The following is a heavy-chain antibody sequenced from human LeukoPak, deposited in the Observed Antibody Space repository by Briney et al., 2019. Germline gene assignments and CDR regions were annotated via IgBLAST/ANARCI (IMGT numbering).Heavy chain of an antibody. CDR3: AKDGPGVVIMGYFHH. CDR2: ISRDGDTT. D-gene: IGHD3-3*01. Sequence: GGSLRLSCAASGFTFDGYVMHWVRQAPGKGLEWVSPISRDGDTTSYADSVKARFTISRDNSKNSLYLQMDSLRTEDTALYYCAKDGPGVVIMGYFHHWGQGTLVTVSS. V-gene: IGHV3-43*02. J-gene: IGHJ1*01. CDR1: GFTFDGYV.